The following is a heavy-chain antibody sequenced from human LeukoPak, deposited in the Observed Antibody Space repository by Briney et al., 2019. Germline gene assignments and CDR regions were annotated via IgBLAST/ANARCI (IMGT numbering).Heavy chain of an antibody. CDR1: GFTFSNYE. CDR3: ARGGQLVSELDY. D-gene: IGHD6-13*01. Sequence: GGSLRLSCAASGFTFSNYEMNWVRQAPGKGLEWVSYISSTGSSIYFAASVKGRFTISRDNANNSLFLRMNTLRVEDTAVYFCARGGQLVSELDYWGQGILVTVSS. V-gene: IGHV3-48*03. J-gene: IGHJ4*02. CDR2: ISSTGSSI.